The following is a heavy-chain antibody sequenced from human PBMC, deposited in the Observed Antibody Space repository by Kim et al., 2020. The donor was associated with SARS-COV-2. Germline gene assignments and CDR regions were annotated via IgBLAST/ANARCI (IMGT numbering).Heavy chain of an antibody. CDR3: ASTYCGGDCSYYYYYGMDV. J-gene: IGHJ6*02. D-gene: IGHD2-21*02. V-gene: IGHV4-59*01. CDR1: GGSISSYY. CDR2: IYYSGST. Sequence: SETLSHTCTVSGGSISSYYWSWIRQPPGKGLEWIGYIYYSGSTNYNPSLKSRVTISVDTSKNQFSLKLSSVTAADTAVYYCASTYCGGDCSYYYYYGMDVWGQGTTVTVSS.